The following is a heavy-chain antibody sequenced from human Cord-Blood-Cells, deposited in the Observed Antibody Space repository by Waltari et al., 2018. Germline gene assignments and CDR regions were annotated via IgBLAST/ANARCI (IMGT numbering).Heavy chain of an antibody. CDR2: IIPILGIA. Sequence: QVQLVQSGAEVKKPGSSVKVSCKASGGTFSSYTISLVRQAPGQGLEWMGRIIPILGIANYAQKFQGRVTITADKSTGTAYMELSSLRSEDTAVYYCASNYYDSSGYYYARFDYWGQGTLVTVSS. J-gene: IGHJ4*02. CDR3: ASNYYDSSGYYYARFDY. CDR1: GGTFSSYT. D-gene: IGHD3-22*01. V-gene: IGHV1-69*02.